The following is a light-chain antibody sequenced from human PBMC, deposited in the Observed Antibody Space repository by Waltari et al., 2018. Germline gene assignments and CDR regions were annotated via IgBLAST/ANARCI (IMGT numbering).Light chain of an antibody. CDR3: QQHGSLPLT. CDR1: HDINKS. Sequence: DIQMTQSPSSLSASVGDRVTMTCRASHDINKSLNWYQQKAGKAPKLLISGASTLETGVPSRFSGSGSGTDFTFTITAMQPDDVATYYCQQHGSLPLTFGPGTKVDVK. CDR2: GAS. J-gene: IGKJ3*01. V-gene: IGKV1-33*01.